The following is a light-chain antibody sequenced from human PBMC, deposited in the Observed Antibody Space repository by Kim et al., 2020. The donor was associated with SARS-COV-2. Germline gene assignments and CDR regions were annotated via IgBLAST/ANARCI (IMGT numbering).Light chain of an antibody. J-gene: IGLJ2*01. CDR3: QVWDSSSDHVV. CDR1: NLGRQS. V-gene: IGLV3-21*04. Sequence: APGKTASITCGGNNLGRQSVLWYQQKPGQAPVLVIYYDDNRPSGIPARFSGSNSGNTATLTISRVESGDEADYYCQVWDSSSDHVVFGGGTKLIVL. CDR2: YDD.